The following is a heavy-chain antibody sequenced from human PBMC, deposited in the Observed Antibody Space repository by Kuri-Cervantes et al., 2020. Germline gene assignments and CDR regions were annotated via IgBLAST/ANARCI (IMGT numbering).Heavy chain of an antibody. V-gene: IGHV3-73*01. Sequence: GESLKISCVASGFTFSGSAMHWVRQASGKGLEWVGRIRSKANSYATAYAASVKGRFTISRDDSKNTAYLQMNSLKTEDTAVYYCTRRALWTDYVWGSYRYANYGMDVWGRGTTVTVSS. CDR1: GFTFSGSA. CDR2: IRSKANSYAT. J-gene: IGHJ6*02. CDR3: TRRALWTDYVWGSYRYANYGMDV. D-gene: IGHD3-16*02.